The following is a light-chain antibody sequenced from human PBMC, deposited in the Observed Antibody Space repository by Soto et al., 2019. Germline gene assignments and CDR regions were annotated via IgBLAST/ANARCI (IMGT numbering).Light chain of an antibody. Sequence: EIVLTQSPATLSLSPGERATLSCRASESISRYLAWYQQKPGQAPRLLIYDASNRATGIPARFSGSGSGTDITLTISSLEPEDFAVYYCQQRSNWPITFGQGTRLEIK. CDR2: DAS. J-gene: IGKJ5*01. V-gene: IGKV3-11*01. CDR1: ESISRY. CDR3: QQRSNWPIT.